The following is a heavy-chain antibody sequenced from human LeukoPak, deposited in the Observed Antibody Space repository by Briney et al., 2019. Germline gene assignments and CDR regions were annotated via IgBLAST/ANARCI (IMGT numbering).Heavy chain of an antibody. CDR3: ARGTTIFGVVSDY. D-gene: IGHD3-3*01. CDR2: VYPGDSDT. CDR1: GYSFTNYW. V-gene: IGHV5-51*01. J-gene: IGHJ4*02. Sequence: GESLKISCWGSGYSFTNYWIGWVRQMPGKGLEWMAMVYPGDSDTRYSPSFRGQVIISADKSTSTAYLQWSSLQASDTAMYYCARGTTIFGVVSDYWGQGTLVTVSS.